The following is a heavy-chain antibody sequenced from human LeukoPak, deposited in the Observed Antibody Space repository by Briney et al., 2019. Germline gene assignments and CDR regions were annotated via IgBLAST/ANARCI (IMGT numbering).Heavy chain of an antibody. Sequence: PSETLSLTCTVSGDSISSYYWSWIRQPPGKGLEWIGYIFYSGSTNYNPSLKSRVTLSVDTSKNQFSLKLGSVTAADTAVYYCARQPYMLGAYYFDYWGQGTLVTVSS. CDR2: IFYSGST. CDR3: ARQPYMLGAYYFDY. CDR1: GDSISSYY. D-gene: IGHD1-26*01. V-gene: IGHV4-59*08. J-gene: IGHJ4*02.